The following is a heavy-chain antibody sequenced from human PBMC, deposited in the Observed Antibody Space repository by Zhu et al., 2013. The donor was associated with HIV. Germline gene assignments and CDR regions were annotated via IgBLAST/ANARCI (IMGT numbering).Heavy chain of an antibody. CDR1: GGTFSDYA. CDR3: AKSPVVVISPYWYFDL. J-gene: IGHJ2*01. CDR2: IMPTFGST. V-gene: IGHV1-69*06. Sequence: QAQLVQSGAEVKKPGSSVKVSCKASGGTFSDYAISWVRQVPGQGLEWMGGIMPTFGSTKYSQKFQDRLTITADKPTSTTYMDLNSLTSEDTAVYYCAKSPVVVISPYWYFDLWGRGSLVIVSS. D-gene: IGHD3-22*01.